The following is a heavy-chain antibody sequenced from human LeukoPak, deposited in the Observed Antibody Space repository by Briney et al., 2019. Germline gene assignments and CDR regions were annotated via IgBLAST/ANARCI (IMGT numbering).Heavy chain of an antibody. Sequence: ASVMVSCKASGYTFTGYYMHWVRQAPGQGLEWMGWINPNSGGTNYAQKFQGRVTMTRDTSISTAYMELSRLRSDDTAVYYCARGLIVVVPAAIGYWGQGTLVTVSS. V-gene: IGHV1-2*02. CDR2: INPNSGGT. J-gene: IGHJ4*02. CDR3: ARGLIVVVPAAIGY. D-gene: IGHD2-2*01. CDR1: GYTFTGYY.